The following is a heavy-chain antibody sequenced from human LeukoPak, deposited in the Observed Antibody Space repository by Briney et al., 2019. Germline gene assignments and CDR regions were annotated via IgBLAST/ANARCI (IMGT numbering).Heavy chain of an antibody. Sequence: GESLKISCKGSGYSFISYWIVWVRQMPGKGLEWMGIIHPGDSDTRYSPSFQGQVTISADKSISTAYLQWSSLKASDTAMYYCARHARYCSNGVCYVDYWGQGTLVTVSS. CDR2: IHPGDSDT. CDR1: GYSFISYW. CDR3: ARHARYCSNGVCYVDY. D-gene: IGHD2-8*01. V-gene: IGHV5-51*01. J-gene: IGHJ4*02.